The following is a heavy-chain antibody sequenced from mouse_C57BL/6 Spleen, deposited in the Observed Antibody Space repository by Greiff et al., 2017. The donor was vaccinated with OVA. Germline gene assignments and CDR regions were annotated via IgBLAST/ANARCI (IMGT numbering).Heavy chain of an antibody. CDR3: ARDYYGSRNFDY. CDR1: GYTFTSYW. V-gene: IGHV1-64*01. D-gene: IGHD1-1*01. J-gene: IGHJ2*01. CDR2: IHPNSGST. Sequence: QVQLQQPGAELVKPGASVKLSCKASGYTFTSYWMHWVKQRPGQGLEWIGMIHPNSGSTNYNEKFKSKATLTVDKSSSTAYMQLRSLTSEDSAVYYCARDYYGSRNFDYWGKGTTLTVSS.